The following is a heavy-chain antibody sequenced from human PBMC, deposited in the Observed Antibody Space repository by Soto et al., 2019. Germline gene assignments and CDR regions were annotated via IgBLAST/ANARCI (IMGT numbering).Heavy chain of an antibody. V-gene: IGHV4-39*01. CDR2: IYYSGST. Sequence: QPPGKGLEWIGSIYYSGSTYYNPSLKSRVTISVDTSKNQFSLKLSSVTAADTAVYYCARPSTFSPGMAVWGHGTTVTVSS. CDR3: ARPSTFSPGMAV. J-gene: IGHJ6*02.